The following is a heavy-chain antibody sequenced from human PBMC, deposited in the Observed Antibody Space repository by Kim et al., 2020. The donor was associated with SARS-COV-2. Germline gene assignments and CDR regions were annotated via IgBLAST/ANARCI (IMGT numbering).Heavy chain of an antibody. CDR3: AREAYCGRDCYPLDY. D-gene: IGHD2-21*02. Sequence: GGSLRLSCADSGFAFSRHAIHWVRQAPGKGLEWVAVMSGSNIYYADSVRGRFTISRDNSKSTLYLEMNSLRIEDTAVYYCAREAYCGRDCYPLDYWGQGTLVTVSS. J-gene: IGHJ4*02. CDR1: GFAFSRHA. CDR2: MSGSNI. V-gene: IGHV3-30*04.